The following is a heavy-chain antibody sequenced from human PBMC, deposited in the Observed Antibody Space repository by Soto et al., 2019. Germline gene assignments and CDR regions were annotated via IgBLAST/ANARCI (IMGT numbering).Heavy chain of an antibody. CDR2: IYYSGST. CDR1: GGSISSGGYY. D-gene: IGHD2-2*02. Sequence: QVQLQESGPGLVKPSQTLSLTCTVSGGSISSGGYYWSWIRQHPGKGLEWIGYIYYSGSTYYNPSLKSRVTISVDTSKNQFALKLSSVTAADTAVYYCAVQVPAAIGVDYWGQGTLVTVSS. J-gene: IGHJ4*02. CDR3: AVQVPAAIGVDY. V-gene: IGHV4-31*03.